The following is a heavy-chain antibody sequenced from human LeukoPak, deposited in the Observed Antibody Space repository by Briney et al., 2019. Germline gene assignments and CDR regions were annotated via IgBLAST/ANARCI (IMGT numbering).Heavy chain of an antibody. CDR2: IYYSGST. D-gene: IGHD3-16*01. CDR3: ARVSPDGYDYVWGRYFDL. Sequence: SETLSLTCTVSGGSISSYYWSWIRQPPGKGLEWIGYIYYSGSTNYNPSLKSRVTISVDTSKNQFSLKLSSVTAADTAVYYCARVSPDGYDYVWGRYFDLWGRGTLVTVSS. V-gene: IGHV4-59*01. J-gene: IGHJ2*01. CDR1: GGSISSYY.